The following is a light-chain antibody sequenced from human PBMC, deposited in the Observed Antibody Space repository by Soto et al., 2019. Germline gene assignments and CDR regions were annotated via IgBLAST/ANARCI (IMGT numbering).Light chain of an antibody. V-gene: IGKV4-1*01. CDR3: QQYFSTPRT. CDR1: QSVLYSSNNKKY. J-gene: IGKJ4*01. CDR2: WAS. Sequence: DIVMTQSPDSLAVSLGERATINCKSSQSVLYSSNNKKYLAWYQQKPGQPPKLLIYWASTRESGVPDRFSGSGSGTGFTLTISSLQAEDVAVYYCQQYFSTPRTFGGGTKVEIK.